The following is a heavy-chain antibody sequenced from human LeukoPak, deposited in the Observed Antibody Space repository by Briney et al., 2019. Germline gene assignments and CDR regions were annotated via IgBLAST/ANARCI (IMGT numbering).Heavy chain of an antibody. CDR1: GFTVSSNS. Sequence: PGGSLRLSCTVSGFTVSSNSMSWVRQAPGKGLEGVSFIYSDNTHYSDSVKGRFTISRDNSKNTLYLQMNSLRAEDTAAYYCAKDFPQVPQDYYDSICYFDYWGQGTLVTVSS. J-gene: IGHJ4*02. D-gene: IGHD3-22*01. CDR3: AKDFPQVPQDYYDSICYFDY. V-gene: IGHV3-53*01. CDR2: IYSDNT.